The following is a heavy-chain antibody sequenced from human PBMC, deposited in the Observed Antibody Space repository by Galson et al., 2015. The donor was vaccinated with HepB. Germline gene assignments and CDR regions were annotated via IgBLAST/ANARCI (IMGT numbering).Heavy chain of an antibody. J-gene: IGHJ2*01. Sequence: VKVSCKVSGYTLSDYYMYWVQQAPGKGLEWMGLVDPEDGETIYAEKFQGRVTITADTSTDTVYMELSSLRSDDTAVYYCATGSGRWLQFDWGYRRRPWYFDLWGRGTLVTVSS. CDR2: VDPEDGET. CDR1: GYTLSDYY. V-gene: IGHV1-69-2*01. D-gene: IGHD5-24*01. CDR3: ATGSGRWLQFDWGYRRRPWYFDL.